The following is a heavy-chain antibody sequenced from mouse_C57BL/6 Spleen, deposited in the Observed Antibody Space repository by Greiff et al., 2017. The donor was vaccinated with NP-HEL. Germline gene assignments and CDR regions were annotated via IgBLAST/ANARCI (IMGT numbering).Heavy chain of an antibody. Sequence: QVQLQQPGAELVRPGTSVKLSCKASGYTFTSYWMHWVKQRPGQGLEWIGVIDPSDSYTTYNQKFKGKATLTVDTSSSTAYMQLSSLTSEDSAVYYCAPLTTVALYWYFDVWGTGTTVTVSS. D-gene: IGHD1-1*01. CDR3: APLTTVALYWYFDV. V-gene: IGHV1-59*01. CDR2: IDPSDSYT. J-gene: IGHJ1*03. CDR1: GYTFTSYW.